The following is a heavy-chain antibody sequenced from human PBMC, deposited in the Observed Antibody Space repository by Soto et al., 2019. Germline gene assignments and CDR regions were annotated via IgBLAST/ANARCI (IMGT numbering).Heavy chain of an antibody. Sequence: GASVKVSCKASGYTFTSYGISWVRQAPGQGLEWMGWISAYNGNTNYAQKLQGRVTMTTDTSTSTAYMELRSLRSDDTAVFYCAGSESHFPAAPSGVFDFWGQGTVVTVS. CDR2: ISAYNGNT. J-gene: IGHJ3*01. V-gene: IGHV1-18*01. D-gene: IGHD3-10*01. CDR1: GYTFTSYG. CDR3: AGSESHFPAAPSGVFDF.